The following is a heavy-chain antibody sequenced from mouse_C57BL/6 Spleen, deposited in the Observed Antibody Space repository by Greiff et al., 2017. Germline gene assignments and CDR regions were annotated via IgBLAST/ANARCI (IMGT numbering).Heavy chain of an antibody. V-gene: IGHV1-59*01. D-gene: IGHD1-1*01. Sequence: QVQLQQPGAELVRPGTSVKLSCKASGYTFTSYWMHWVKQRPGQGLEWIGVIDPSDSYTKYNQKFKGKATLTVDTSSSTAYMQLSSLKSEDSAVYYCARLGSTTRVKYFDVWGTGTTVTVAS. J-gene: IGHJ1*03. CDR3: ARLGSTTRVKYFDV. CDR2: IDPSDSYT. CDR1: GYTFTSYW.